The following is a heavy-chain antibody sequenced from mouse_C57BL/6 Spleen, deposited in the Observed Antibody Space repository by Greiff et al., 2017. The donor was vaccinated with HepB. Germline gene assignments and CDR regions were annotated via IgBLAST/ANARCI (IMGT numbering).Heavy chain of an antibody. V-gene: IGHV1-85*01. CDR3: AREGYDYDVGLAY. D-gene: IGHD2-4*01. Sequence: QVQLKESGPELVKPGASVKLSCKASGYTFTSYDINWVKQRPGQGLEWIGWIYPRDGSTKYNEKFKGKATLTVDTSSSTAYMELHSLTSEDSAVYVCAREGYDYDVGLAYWGQGTLVTVSA. J-gene: IGHJ3*01. CDR1: GYTFTSYD. CDR2: IYPRDGST.